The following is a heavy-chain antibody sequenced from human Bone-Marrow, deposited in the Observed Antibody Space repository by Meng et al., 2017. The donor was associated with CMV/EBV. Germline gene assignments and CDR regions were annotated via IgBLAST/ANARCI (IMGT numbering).Heavy chain of an antibody. CDR1: GFTFSSYA. V-gene: IGHV3-30*04. Sequence: GGSLRLSCAASGFTFSSYAMHWVRQAPGKGLEWVAVISYDGSNKYYADSVKGRFTISRDNSKNTLYLQMNSLRAEDTAVYYCARGDSSGYPLTFDYWGQGTLVTVSS. D-gene: IGHD3-22*01. CDR2: ISYDGSNK. J-gene: IGHJ4*02. CDR3: ARGDSSGYPLTFDY.